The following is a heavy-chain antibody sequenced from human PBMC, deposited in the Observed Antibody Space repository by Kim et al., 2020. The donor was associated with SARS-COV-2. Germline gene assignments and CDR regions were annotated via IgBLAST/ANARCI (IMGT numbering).Heavy chain of an antibody. Sequence: GGSLRLSCAASGFTFSSYGMHWVRQAPGKGLEWVAVIWYDGSNKYYADSVKGRFTISRDNSKNTLYLQMNSLRAEDTAVYYCARVNSIAAAGGWFDPWGQGTLVTVSS. CDR1: GFTFSSYG. J-gene: IGHJ5*02. CDR3: ARVNSIAAAGGWFDP. D-gene: IGHD6-13*01. V-gene: IGHV3-33*01. CDR2: IWYDGSNK.